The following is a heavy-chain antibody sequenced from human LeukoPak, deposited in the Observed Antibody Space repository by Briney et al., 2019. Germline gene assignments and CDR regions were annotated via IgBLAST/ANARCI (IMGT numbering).Heavy chain of an antibody. J-gene: IGHJ4*02. CDR2: IKQDGSEK. V-gene: IGHV3-7*01. CDR1: GFTFSSYW. CDR3: ARADYGDYAVY. D-gene: IGHD4-17*01. Sequence: PGGSLRLSCAASGFTFSSYWMSWVRQAPGKGLEWGANIKQDGSEKYYVDSVKGRFTISRDNAKNSLYLQMNSLRAEDTAVYYCARADYGDYAVYWGQGTLVTVSS.